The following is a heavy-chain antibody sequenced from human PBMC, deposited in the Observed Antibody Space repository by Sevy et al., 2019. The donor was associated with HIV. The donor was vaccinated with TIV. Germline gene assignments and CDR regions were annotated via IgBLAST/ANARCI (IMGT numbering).Heavy chain of an antibody. D-gene: IGHD2-15*01. Sequence: GGSLRLSCAASGFSFSRYGLHWVRQAPGKGLEWLAIISYDGSNKYHADSVKGRFTISRDNSKNTLYLQMNSLRAEDTAVYYCAKGGCSGGICYSDVWDQGTTVTVSS. CDR2: ISYDGSNK. CDR1: GFSFSRYG. J-gene: IGHJ6*02. V-gene: IGHV3-30*18. CDR3: AKGGCSGGICYSDV.